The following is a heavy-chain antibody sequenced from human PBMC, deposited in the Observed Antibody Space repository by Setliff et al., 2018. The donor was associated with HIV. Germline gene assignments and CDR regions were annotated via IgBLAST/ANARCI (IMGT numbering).Heavy chain of an antibody. V-gene: IGHV4-39*01. CDR3: VTVVQDDLGVALFDY. CDR1: GGSIKSSSYY. D-gene: IGHD3-3*01. Sequence: SETLSLTCTVSGGSIKSSSYYWGWIRQPPGKGLEWIGSIYYSGNTYYNPSLKSRVTTSVDTSKNQFSLNLHSVTAGDTGFYYCVTVVQDDLGVALFDYWGPGILVTVSS. J-gene: IGHJ4*02. CDR2: IYYSGNT.